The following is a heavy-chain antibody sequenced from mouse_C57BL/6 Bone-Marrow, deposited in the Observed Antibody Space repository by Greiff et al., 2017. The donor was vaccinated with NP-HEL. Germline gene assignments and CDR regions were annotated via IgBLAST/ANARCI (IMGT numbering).Heavy chain of an antibody. J-gene: IGHJ4*01. CDR1: GYTFTSYW. V-gene: IGHV1-52*01. CDR2: IDPSDSET. Sequence: VQLQQPGAELVRPGSSVKLSCKASGYTFTSYWMHWVKQRPIQGLEWIGNIDPSDSETHYNQKFKDKATLTVYKSSSTAYMQLSSLTSEDSAVYYCARKPFYYGSSYYAMDYWGQGTSVTVSS. CDR3: ARKPFYYGSSYYAMDY. D-gene: IGHD1-1*01.